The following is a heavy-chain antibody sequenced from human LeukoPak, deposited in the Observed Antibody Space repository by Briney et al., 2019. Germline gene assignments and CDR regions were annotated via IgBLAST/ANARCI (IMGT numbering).Heavy chain of an antibody. CDR2: IYYSGST. D-gene: IGHD2-2*01. CDR1: GGSISSSSYY. CDR3: ARHDRRGYCSSTSCHRRYYFDY. V-gene: IGHV4-39*01. J-gene: IGHJ4*02. Sequence: NPSETLSLTCTVSGGSISSSSYYWGWIRQPPGKGLEWIGSIYYSGSTYYNPSLKSRVTISVDTSKNQFSLKLSSVTAADTAVYYCARHDRRGYCSSTSCHRRYYFDYWGQGTLVTVSS.